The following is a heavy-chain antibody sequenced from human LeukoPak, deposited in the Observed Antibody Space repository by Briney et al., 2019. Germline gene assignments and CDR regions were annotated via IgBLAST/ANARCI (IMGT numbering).Heavy chain of an antibody. J-gene: IGHJ4*02. Sequence: GALRLSCAASGFTFSSYAMHWGRQAPGKGLEWVAVISYDGSNKYYADSVKGRFTISRDNSKNTLYLQMNSLRAEDTAVYYCAKYHYGSGTSLGYWGQGTLVTVSS. D-gene: IGHD3-10*01. V-gene: IGHV3-30*04. CDR2: ISYDGSNK. CDR1: GFTFSSYA. CDR3: AKYHYGSGTSLGY.